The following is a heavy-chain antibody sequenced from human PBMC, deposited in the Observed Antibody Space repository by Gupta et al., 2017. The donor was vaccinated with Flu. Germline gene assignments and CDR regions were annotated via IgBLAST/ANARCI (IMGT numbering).Heavy chain of an antibody. J-gene: IGHJ6*03. V-gene: IGHV3-49*04. CDR1: GDYA. CDR3: ARLQLERRTTYYMDV. CDR2: IRSKDYSGTT. D-gene: IGHD1-1*01. Sequence: GDYAMTWVRQAPGKGLEWVGLIRSKDYSGTTEYAASVEGRFTISRDDSENTAYLQMHSLKTEDTSIYYCARLQLERRTTYYMDVWGNGTTVTVSS.